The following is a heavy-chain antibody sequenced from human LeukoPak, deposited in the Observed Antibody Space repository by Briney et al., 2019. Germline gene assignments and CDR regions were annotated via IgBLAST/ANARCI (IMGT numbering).Heavy chain of an antibody. V-gene: IGHV4-61*02. CDR3: ARVSSSGPSAFDY. CDR1: GGSISSGSYY. Sequence: PSETLSLTCTVSGGSISSGSYYWSWIRQPAGKGLEWIGRIYTSGSTNYNPSLKSRVTISVDTSKNQFSLKLSSVTAADTAVYYCARVSSSGPSAFDYWGQGTLVTISS. CDR2: IYTSGST. J-gene: IGHJ4*02. D-gene: IGHD6-19*01.